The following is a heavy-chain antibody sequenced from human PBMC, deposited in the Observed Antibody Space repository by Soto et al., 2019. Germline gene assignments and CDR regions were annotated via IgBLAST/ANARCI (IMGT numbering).Heavy chain of an antibody. Sequence: GESLKISCKGSGYSFTSYWIGWARQMPGKGLEWMGIIYPGGSDTRYSPSFQGQVTISADKSISTAYLQWSSLKASDTAMYYCASAGYCSGGSCYSTYGMDVWGQGTTVTSP. CDR2: IYPGGSDT. J-gene: IGHJ6*02. D-gene: IGHD2-15*01. CDR1: GYSFTSYW. CDR3: ASAGYCSGGSCYSTYGMDV. V-gene: IGHV5-51*01.